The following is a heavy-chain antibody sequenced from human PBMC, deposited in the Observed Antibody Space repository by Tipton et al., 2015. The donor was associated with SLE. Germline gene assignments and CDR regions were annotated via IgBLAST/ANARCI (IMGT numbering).Heavy chain of an antibody. CDR2: IIPLFERA. CDR3: ARGGLGNAFDI. D-gene: IGHD3-16*01. Sequence: QVQLVQSGAEVKKPGSSVKVSCQASGGTFSSHLIGWVRQAPGQGLEWMGGIIPLFERADYAQRFQGRVTITTDESTSTAYMELSSLRSEDTAVYYCARGGLGNAFDIWGQGTMVTVSS. V-gene: IGHV1-69*01. J-gene: IGHJ3*02. CDR1: GGTFSSHL.